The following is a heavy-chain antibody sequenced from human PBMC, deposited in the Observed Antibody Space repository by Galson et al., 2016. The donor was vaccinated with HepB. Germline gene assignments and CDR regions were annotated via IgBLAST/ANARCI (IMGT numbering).Heavy chain of an antibody. CDR3: ADGNYVVVD. V-gene: IGHV3-53*01. J-gene: IGHJ4*02. CDR1: GFTINNNY. D-gene: IGHD2-15*01. Sequence: SLRLSCAVSGFTINNNYMSWVRQAPGKGLEWVSLIYSGGRTDYADSVKGRFTISRDNSKNTLYLQMNSLRAEDTAEYYCADGNYVVVDWGQGTLVTVSS. CDR2: IYSGGRT.